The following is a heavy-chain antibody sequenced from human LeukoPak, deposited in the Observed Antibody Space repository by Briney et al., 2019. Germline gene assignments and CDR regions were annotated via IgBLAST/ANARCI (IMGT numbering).Heavy chain of an antibody. CDR2: IYYTGNT. J-gene: IGHJ5*02. CDR3: AKSNAWDWFDP. CDR1: GGSITSSNW. Sequence: SETLSLTCAVSGGSITSSNWWSWVRQPPGKGLEWVGEIYYTGNTNYNPSLKSRVTISVDKSNNQFSLNLSSVTAADTAVYYCAKSNAWDWFDPWGQGTLVTVSS. D-gene: IGHD4-11*01. V-gene: IGHV4-4*02.